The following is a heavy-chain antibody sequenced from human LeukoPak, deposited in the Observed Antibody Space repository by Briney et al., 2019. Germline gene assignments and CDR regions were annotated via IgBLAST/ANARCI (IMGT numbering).Heavy chain of an antibody. CDR3: AKGDDYDSSGYMTFDY. Sequence: GGSLRLSCAASGFTVSSNYMSWVRQAPGKGLEWVSFIYNGGTTYYTDSVKGRFTISRDISKNTLYLQMNSLRAEDTAVYYCAKGDDYDSSGYMTFDYWGQGTLVTVSS. CDR2: IYNGGTT. D-gene: IGHD3-22*01. J-gene: IGHJ4*02. CDR1: GFTVSSNY. V-gene: IGHV3-53*01.